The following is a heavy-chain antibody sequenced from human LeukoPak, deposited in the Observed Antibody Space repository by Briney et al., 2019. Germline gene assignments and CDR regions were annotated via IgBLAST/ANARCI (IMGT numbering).Heavy chain of an antibody. CDR1: GGSFSGYY. J-gene: IGHJ4*02. Sequence: SETLSLTCAVYGGSFSGYYWSWIRQPPGKGLEWIGYIYYSGSTNYNPSLKSRVTISVDTSKNQFSLKLSSVTAADTAVYYCAAYDSSGYSPYWGQGTLVTVSS. V-gene: IGHV4-59*01. CDR3: AAYDSSGYSPY. CDR2: IYYSGST. D-gene: IGHD3-22*01.